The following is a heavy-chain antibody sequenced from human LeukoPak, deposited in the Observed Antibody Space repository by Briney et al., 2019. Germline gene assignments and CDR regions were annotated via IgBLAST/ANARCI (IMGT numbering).Heavy chain of an antibody. CDR1: GGSISTTNW. Sequence: SGTLSLTCGVSGGSISTTNWWSWVRQPPGKGLEWIGEIYHSGSTNYNPSLKSRVTISVDKSKNQFSLKLSSVTAADTAVYYCARGGGTVEKSNAFDIWGQGTMVSVSS. CDR3: ARGGGTVEKSNAFDI. CDR2: IYHSGST. D-gene: IGHD4-23*01. J-gene: IGHJ3*02. V-gene: IGHV4-4*02.